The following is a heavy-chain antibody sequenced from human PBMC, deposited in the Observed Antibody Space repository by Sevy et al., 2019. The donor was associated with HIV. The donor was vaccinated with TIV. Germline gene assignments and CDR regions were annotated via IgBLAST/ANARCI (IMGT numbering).Heavy chain of an antibody. CDR2: LKSKADGGTV. J-gene: IGHJ4*02. CDR1: VFTFGDYA. D-gene: IGHD1-1*01. CDR3: TRWKGLQSIFDY. V-gene: IGHV3-49*04. Sequence: GGSLRLSCTTSVFTFGDYAMNWVRQAPGKGLEWVAFLKSKADGGTVDHAASVKGRFTISRDDSKSIAYLQMNDLTTEDTGVYYCTRWKGLQSIFDYWGQGALVTASS.